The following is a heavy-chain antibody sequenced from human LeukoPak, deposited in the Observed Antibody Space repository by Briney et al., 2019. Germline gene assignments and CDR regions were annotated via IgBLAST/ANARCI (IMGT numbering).Heavy chain of an antibody. CDR2: IKDKTDGGTT. D-gene: IGHD2-21*02. J-gene: IGHJ4*02. Sequence: PGGSLRLSCAASGFTFSNAWMSWVRQSPGKGLEWVGRIKDKTDGGTTDYAAPVKGRFTISRDDSKNTLYLQMNSLKTEDTAVYYCTTSLVTANYETGGQGTLVTVSS. CDR3: TTSLVTANYET. CDR1: GFTFSNAW. V-gene: IGHV3-15*01.